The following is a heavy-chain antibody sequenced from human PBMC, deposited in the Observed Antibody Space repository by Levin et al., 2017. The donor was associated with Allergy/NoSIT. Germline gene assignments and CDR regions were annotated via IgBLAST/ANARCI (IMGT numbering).Heavy chain of an antibody. CDR2: ISPYNGNT. D-gene: IGHD6-6*01. CDR1: GYTFTSYG. CDR3: ARDYKYSSSSGFGY. Sequence: RPGGSLRLSCKASGYTFTSYGINWVRQAPGRGLEWMGWISPYNGNTNYAEKFQGRVTMTADTSTSTVYMDLRSLRSDETAIYYCARDYKYSSSSGFGYWGQGTLVTVSS. J-gene: IGHJ4*02. V-gene: IGHV1-18*01.